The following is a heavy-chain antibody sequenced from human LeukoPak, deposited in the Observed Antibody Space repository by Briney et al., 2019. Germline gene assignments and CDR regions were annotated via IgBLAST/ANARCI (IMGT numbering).Heavy chain of an antibody. CDR1: GYTFTSYY. Sequence: ASVKVSCKASGYTFTSYYMHWVRQAPGQGLEWMGIINPSGGGTSYAQKFQGRVTMTRDTSTSTVYMELSSLRSEDTAVYYCARAHWSYDFWSGYYSWFDPWGQGTLVTVSS. J-gene: IGHJ5*02. CDR2: INPSGGGT. V-gene: IGHV1-46*01. D-gene: IGHD3-3*01. CDR3: ARAHWSYDFWSGYYSWFDP.